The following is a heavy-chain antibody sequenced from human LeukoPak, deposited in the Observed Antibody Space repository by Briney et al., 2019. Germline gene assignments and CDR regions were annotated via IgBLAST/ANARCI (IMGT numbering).Heavy chain of an antibody. CDR1: GGSISSSSYY. Sequence: SETLSLTCTVSGGSISSSSYYWGWIRQPPGKGLEWIGSIYYSGSTYYNPSLKSRFTISVDTSKNQFSLKLSSVTAADTAVYYCARGIAARPDFDYWGQGTLVTVSS. CDR3: ARGIAARPDFDY. D-gene: IGHD6-6*01. V-gene: IGHV4-39*07. J-gene: IGHJ4*02. CDR2: IYYSGST.